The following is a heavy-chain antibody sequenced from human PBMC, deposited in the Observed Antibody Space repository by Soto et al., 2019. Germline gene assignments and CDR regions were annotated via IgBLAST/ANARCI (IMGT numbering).Heavy chain of an antibody. CDR2: ISGSGGST. D-gene: IGHD3-10*01. CDR1: GFTFSSYA. V-gene: IGHV3-23*01. J-gene: IGHJ5*02. Sequence: GGSLRLSCAASGFTFSSYAMSWVRQAPGKGLEWVSAISGSGGSTYYADSVKGRFTNSRDNSKNTLYLQMNSLRAEDTAVYYCAKDDKITMVRGGNNWFDPWGQGTLVTVSS. CDR3: AKDDKITMVRGGNNWFDP.